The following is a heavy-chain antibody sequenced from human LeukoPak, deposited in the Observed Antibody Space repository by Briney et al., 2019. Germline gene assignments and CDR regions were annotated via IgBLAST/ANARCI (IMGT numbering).Heavy chain of an antibody. CDR2: ISVYNGNT. D-gene: IGHD4-17*01. Sequence: ASVKVSCKASGYTFTSYGISWVRQAPGQGLEWMGWISVYNGNTNYAQKLQGRVTMTTDTSTSTAYMELRSLRSDDTAVYYCARDQYDYGDYVGDYWGQGTLVTVSS. J-gene: IGHJ4*02. CDR1: GYTFTSYG. V-gene: IGHV1-18*01. CDR3: ARDQYDYGDYVGDY.